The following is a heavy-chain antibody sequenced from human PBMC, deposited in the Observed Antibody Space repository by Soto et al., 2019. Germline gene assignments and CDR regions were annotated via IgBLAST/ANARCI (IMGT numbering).Heavy chain of an antibody. CDR2: MSSSGDSK. J-gene: IGHJ3*01. CDR3: AREAVTTNDAFDL. CDR1: RFTFNDYN. V-gene: IGHV3-11*01. Sequence: QVQVVESGGDLVRPGGSLRLSCTASRFTFNDYNMNWIRQAPGKGLEWISFMSSSGDSKYYADSAKGRFTISRDNTKNALYLQMNSLRAEDTAVYYCAREAVTTNDAFDLWGQGTTVTVS. D-gene: IGHD6-25*01.